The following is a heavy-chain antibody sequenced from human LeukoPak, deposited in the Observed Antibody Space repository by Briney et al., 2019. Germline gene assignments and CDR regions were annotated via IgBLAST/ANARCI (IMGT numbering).Heavy chain of an antibody. CDR3: ARAYYESSAYRHAVYFDY. CDR2: ISAYNGDT. Sequence: ASVKVSCKTSGFTFTNYGISWVRQAPGQGLEWMGWISAYNGDTKYAQKFQGRVTMTKDTSTNTVYMHLSSLSSDDTAVYYCARAYYESSAYRHAVYFDYWGQGTLVTVSS. D-gene: IGHD3-22*01. V-gene: IGHV1-18*01. J-gene: IGHJ4*02. CDR1: GFTFTNYG.